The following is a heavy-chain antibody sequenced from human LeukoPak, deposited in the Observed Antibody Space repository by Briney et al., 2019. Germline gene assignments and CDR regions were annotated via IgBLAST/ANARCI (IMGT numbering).Heavy chain of an antibody. Sequence: GGSLRLSCAASGFTFSSYAMHWVRQAPGKGLEWVAVISYDGSNKYYADSVKGRFTISRDNSKNTLYLQMNSLRAEDTAVYYCARMGVAGTEPDYWGQGTLVTVSS. J-gene: IGHJ4*02. CDR2: ISYDGSNK. D-gene: IGHD6-19*01. CDR1: GFTFSSYA. CDR3: ARMGVAGTEPDY. V-gene: IGHV3-30*04.